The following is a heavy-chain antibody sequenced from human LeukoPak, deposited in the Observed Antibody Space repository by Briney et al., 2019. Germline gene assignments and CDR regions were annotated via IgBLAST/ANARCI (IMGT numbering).Heavy chain of an antibody. J-gene: IGHJ6*02. V-gene: IGHV1-2*02. Sequence: ASVKVSCKASGYTYTGYYMHWVRQAPGQGLEWMGWINPNSGGTNYAQKFQGRVTMTRDTSISTAYMELSRLRSDDTAVYYCARVSLSWSYYYGMDVWGQGTTVTVSS. CDR1: GYTYTGYY. D-gene: IGHD6-13*01. CDR3: ARVSLSWSYYYGMDV. CDR2: INPNSGGT.